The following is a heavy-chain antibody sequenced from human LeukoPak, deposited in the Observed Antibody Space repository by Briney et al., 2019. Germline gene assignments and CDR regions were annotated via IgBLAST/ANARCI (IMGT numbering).Heavy chain of an antibody. D-gene: IGHD6-19*01. J-gene: IGHJ6*03. CDR2: IYYSGST. Sequence: PSETLSLTCTVSGGSISSSSYYWGWIRQPPGKGLEWIGSIYYSGSTYYNPSLKSRVTISVDTSKNQFSLKLSSVTAADTAVYYCARVKAVAGIYYYYYMDVWGKGTTVTVSS. CDR3: ARVKAVAGIYYYYYMDV. CDR1: GGSISSSSYY. V-gene: IGHV4-39*07.